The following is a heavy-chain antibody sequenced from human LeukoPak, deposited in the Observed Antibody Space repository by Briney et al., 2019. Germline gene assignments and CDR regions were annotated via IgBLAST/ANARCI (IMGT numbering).Heavy chain of an antibody. CDR1: GFTFSSYS. CDR3: ARVVLMVYESWFDP. J-gene: IGHJ5*02. V-gene: IGHV3-21*01. D-gene: IGHD2-8*01. CDR2: ISSSSSYI. Sequence: GGSLRLSCAASGFTFSSYSMNWVRQAPGKGLEWVSSISSSSSYIYYADSVKGRFTIPRDNAKNSLYLQMNSLRAEDTAVYYCARVVLMVYESWFDPWGQGTLVTVSS.